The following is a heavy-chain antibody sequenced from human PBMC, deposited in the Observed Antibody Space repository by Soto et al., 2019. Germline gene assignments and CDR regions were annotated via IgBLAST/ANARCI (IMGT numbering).Heavy chain of an antibody. CDR3: AKSYFFSWYDS. CDR2: VSSSADAT. Sequence: EVQLLESGGGLVQPGGSLRLSCAASGFIFSSYDMAWVRQAPGKGLEWVSTVSSSADATQYADSVKGRFTISRDNSKNTLYLEMNNLGDEDTATYYCAKSYFFSWYDSWGHGTLVTVSS. J-gene: IGHJ5*01. V-gene: IGHV3-23*01. CDR1: GFIFSSYD. D-gene: IGHD3-10*01.